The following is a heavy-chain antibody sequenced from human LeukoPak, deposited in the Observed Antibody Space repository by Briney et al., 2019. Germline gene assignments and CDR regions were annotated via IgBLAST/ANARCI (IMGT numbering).Heavy chain of an antibody. CDR3: ARGDYYDSSGYYVDAFDV. D-gene: IGHD3-22*01. V-gene: IGHV3-7*05. CDR2: IKQDGSKK. Sequence: GGSLRLSCAASGFTFSRYWMSWVRQAPGKGLERVANIKQDGSKKYYGDSVKGRFTISRDNAKNSLYLQMNSLRAEDTAVYYCARGDYYDSSGYYVDAFDVWGQGTMVTVSS. J-gene: IGHJ3*01. CDR1: GFTFSRYW.